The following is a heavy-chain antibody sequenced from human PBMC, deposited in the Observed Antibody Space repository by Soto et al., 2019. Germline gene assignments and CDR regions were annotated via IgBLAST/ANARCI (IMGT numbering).Heavy chain of an antibody. J-gene: IGHJ6*03. CDR2: ISSSSSTI. CDR3: ARRKPTYYYYMDV. Sequence: GGSLRLSCAASGFTFSSYSMNWVRQAPGKGLEWVSYISSSSSTIYYADSVKGRFTISRDNAKNSLYLQMNSLRAEDTAVYYCARRKPTYYYYMDVWGKGTTVTVSS. V-gene: IGHV3-48*01. CDR1: GFTFSSYS.